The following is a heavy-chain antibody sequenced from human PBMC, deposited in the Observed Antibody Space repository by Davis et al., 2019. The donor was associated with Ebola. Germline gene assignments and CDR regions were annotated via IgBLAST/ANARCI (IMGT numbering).Heavy chain of an antibody. Sequence: SVKVSCKASGGTFSSYAISWVRQAPGQGLEWMGGIIPIFGTANYAQKFQGRVTITADESTSTAYKELSSLRSDDTAVYYCARVLTIFGVVIIHSNLPMDVWGQGTTVTVSS. D-gene: IGHD3-3*01. V-gene: IGHV1-69*13. CDR3: ARVLTIFGVVIIHSNLPMDV. CDR1: GGTFSSYA. CDR2: IIPIFGTA. J-gene: IGHJ6*02.